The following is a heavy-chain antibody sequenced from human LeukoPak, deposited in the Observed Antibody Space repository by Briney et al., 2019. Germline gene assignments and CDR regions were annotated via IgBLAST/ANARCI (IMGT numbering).Heavy chain of an antibody. J-gene: IGHJ4*02. CDR2: INHSGST. CDR3: ARDGNSIAARLAY. Sequence: PSETLSLTCAVYGGSFSGYYWSWIRQPPGKGLEWIGEINHSGSTNYNPSLKSRVTISVDTSKNQFSLKLSSVTAADTAVYYCARDGNSIAARLAYWGQGTLVTVSS. D-gene: IGHD6-6*01. CDR1: GGSFSGYY. V-gene: IGHV4-34*01.